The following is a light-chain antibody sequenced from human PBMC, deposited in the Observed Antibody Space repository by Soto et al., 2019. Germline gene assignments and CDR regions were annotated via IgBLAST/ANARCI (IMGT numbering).Light chain of an antibody. CDR1: QGIGND. J-gene: IGKJ4*01. V-gene: IGKV1-6*01. CDR3: LQDYSSLT. Sequence: AIQMTQSPSSLSASVGDRVTITCRASQGIGNDLAWYQQKPGKAPKLLIYAASSLQSGVPSRFSGSGSGTDFTLTISSLQPEDFATYYCLQDYSSLTFGGGTKVELK. CDR2: AAS.